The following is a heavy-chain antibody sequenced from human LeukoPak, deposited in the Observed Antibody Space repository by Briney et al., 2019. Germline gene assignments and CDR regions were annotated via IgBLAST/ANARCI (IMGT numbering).Heavy chain of an antibody. CDR3: ARSVAAAGTSGRENDY. D-gene: IGHD6-13*01. CDR2: INPNSGGT. J-gene: IGHJ4*02. V-gene: IGHV1-2*02. Sequence: ASVKVSCKASGYTFTGYCMHWVRQAPGQGLEWMGWINPNSGGTNYAQKFQGRVTMTRDTSISTAYMELSRLRSDDTAVYYCARSVAAAGTSGRENDYWGQGTLVTVSS. CDR1: GYTFTGYC.